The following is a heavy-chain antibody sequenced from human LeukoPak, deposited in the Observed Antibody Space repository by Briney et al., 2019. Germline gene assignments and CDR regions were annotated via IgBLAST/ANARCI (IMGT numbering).Heavy chain of an antibody. CDR3: TTVSYDSSGSRGDY. CDR2: IKSKTDGGTT. Sequence: GGSLRLSCAASGFTFSNAWMSWVRQAPGKGLGWVGRIKSKTDGGTTDYAAPVKGRFTIPRDDSKNTLYLQMNSLKTEDTAVYYCTTVSYDSSGSRGDYWGQGTLVTVSS. V-gene: IGHV3-15*01. D-gene: IGHD3-22*01. CDR1: GFTFSNAW. J-gene: IGHJ4*02.